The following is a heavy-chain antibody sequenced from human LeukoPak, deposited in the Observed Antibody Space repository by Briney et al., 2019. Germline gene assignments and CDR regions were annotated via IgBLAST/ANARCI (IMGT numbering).Heavy chain of an antibody. CDR2: MNPNSGNA. CDR3: ARGGYYYDSSGYSHLPDY. CDR1: GYTFTSYD. Sequence: ASVKVSCKASGYTFTSYDISWVRQATGQGLEWMGWMNPNSGNAGYAQRFQGRVTMTRNNSISTAYMELTSLRSEDTAVYYCARGGYYYDSSGYSHLPDYWGQGTLVTVSA. D-gene: IGHD3-22*01. V-gene: IGHV1-8*01. J-gene: IGHJ4*02.